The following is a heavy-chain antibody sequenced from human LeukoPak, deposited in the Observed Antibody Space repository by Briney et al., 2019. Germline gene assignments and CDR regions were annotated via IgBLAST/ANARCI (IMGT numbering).Heavy chain of an antibody. V-gene: IGHV3-74*01. CDR3: AKCSTSAYTSGWCNWIDP. Sequence: PGGSLRLSCTVSGFTFSSYWMHWVRQAPGMGLVWVSRINTDGSTTSYADSVKGRFSISRDNAKNTLYLQVNSLRAEDTAVYYCAKCSTSAYTSGWCNWIDPWGQGTLVTVSS. J-gene: IGHJ5*02. CDR1: GFTFSSYW. D-gene: IGHD6-19*01. CDR2: INTDGSTT.